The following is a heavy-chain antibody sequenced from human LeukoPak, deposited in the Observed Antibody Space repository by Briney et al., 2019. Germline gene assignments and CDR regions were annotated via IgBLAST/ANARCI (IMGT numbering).Heavy chain of an antibody. D-gene: IGHD2-2*01. CDR1: GFTFKNFG. Sequence: GGSLRLSCAASGFTFKNFGIHWVRQGPGKGLEWVSFIWYDGSNKYYADSVKGRFTISRDNSKNTLCLQMNSLRAEDTAVYYCAGDIVVVPAAPGGWFDPWGQGTLVTVSS. CDR2: IWYDGSNK. CDR3: AGDIVVVPAAPGGWFDP. J-gene: IGHJ5*02. V-gene: IGHV3-30*02.